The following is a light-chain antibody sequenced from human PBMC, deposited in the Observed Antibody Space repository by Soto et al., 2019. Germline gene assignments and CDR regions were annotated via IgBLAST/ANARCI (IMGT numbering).Light chain of an antibody. CDR3: QQRSNWPLT. J-gene: IGKJ4*01. V-gene: IGKV3-11*01. Sequence: EVVLTQSPATLSLSPGERATLSCRASQSVSSYLAWYQQKPGQAPRLLIYDASNRATGIPARFSGSGSGTDFTLTISSLEPEDFAVYYCQQRSNWPLTFGGGTGVEIK. CDR2: DAS. CDR1: QSVSSY.